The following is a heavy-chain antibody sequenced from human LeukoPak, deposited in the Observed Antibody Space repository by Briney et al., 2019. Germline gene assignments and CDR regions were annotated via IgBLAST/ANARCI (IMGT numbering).Heavy chain of an antibody. CDR1: GFTFSSYG. V-gene: IGHV3-33*06. Sequence: GGSLRLXCAASGFTFSSYGMHWVRQAPGKGLESVAVIWYDGSNKYYADSVKGRFTISRDNSKNTLYLQMNSLRAEDTAVYYCAKDHKITIFGVVTRGLGYWGQGTLVTVSS. CDR2: IWYDGSNK. J-gene: IGHJ4*02. D-gene: IGHD3-3*01. CDR3: AKDHKITIFGVVTRGLGY.